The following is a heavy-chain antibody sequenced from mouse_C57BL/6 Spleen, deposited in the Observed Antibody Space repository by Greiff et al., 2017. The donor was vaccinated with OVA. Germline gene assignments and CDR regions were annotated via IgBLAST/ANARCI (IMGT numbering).Heavy chain of an antibody. V-gene: IGHV5-6*01. D-gene: IGHD1-1*01. CDR1: GFTFSSYG. Sequence: EVQLVESGGDLVKPGGSLKLSCAASGFTFSSYGMSWVRQTPDKRLEWVATISSGGSYTYYPDSVKGRFTISRDNAKNTLYLQMSSLKSEDTAMYYCARHVYYGSSLYYFDYWGQGTTLTVSS. CDR2: ISSGGSYT. J-gene: IGHJ2*01. CDR3: ARHVYYGSSLYYFDY.